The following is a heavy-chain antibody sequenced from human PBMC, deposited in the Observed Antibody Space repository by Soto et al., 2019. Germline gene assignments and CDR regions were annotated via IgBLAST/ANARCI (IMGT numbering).Heavy chain of an antibody. CDR1: GGSISSGDYY. D-gene: IGHD6-6*01. V-gene: IGHV4-30-4*01. J-gene: IGHJ4*02. CDR2: IYYSGST. Sequence: QVQLQESGPGLVKPSQTLSLTCTVSGGSISSGDYYWSWLRQPPGKGLEWIGYIYYSGSTYYNPSLKSRVTISVDTSKHQFSLKLSSVTAADTAVYYCARDATIAARLDSWGQGTLVTVSP. CDR3: ARDATIAARLDS.